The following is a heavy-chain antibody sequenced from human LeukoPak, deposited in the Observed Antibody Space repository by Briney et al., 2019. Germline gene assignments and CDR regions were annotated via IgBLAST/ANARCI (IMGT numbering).Heavy chain of an antibody. CDR1: GGSISNYY. V-gene: IGHV4-59*01. CDR2: IYYSGST. J-gene: IGHJ4*02. CDR3: ARLRGNYFPDY. Sequence: PSETLSLTCAVFGGSISNYYWTWIRQPPGKGLEWIAYIYYSGSTNYNPSLKSRVTISVDTSKNQFSLKLSSVTAADTAVYYCARLRGNYFPDYWGQGTLVTVSS. D-gene: IGHD4-11*01.